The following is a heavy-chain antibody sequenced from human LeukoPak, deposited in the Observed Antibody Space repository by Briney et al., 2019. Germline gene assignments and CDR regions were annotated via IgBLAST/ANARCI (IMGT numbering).Heavy chain of an antibody. CDR2: MNPNSGNT. Sequence: ASVKVSCKASGYTFTSYDINWVRQATGQGLEWMRWMNPNSGNTGYAQKFQGRVTIIRNTSINTAYMELTSLRSEDTAVYYCARGSRRDGYNTLFDYWGQGTLVTVSS. CDR3: ARGSRRDGYNTLFDY. CDR1: GYTFTSYD. V-gene: IGHV1-8*03. J-gene: IGHJ4*02. D-gene: IGHD5-24*01.